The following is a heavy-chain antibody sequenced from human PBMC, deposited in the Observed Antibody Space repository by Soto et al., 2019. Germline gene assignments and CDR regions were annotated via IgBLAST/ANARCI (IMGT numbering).Heavy chain of an antibody. J-gene: IGHJ6*02. CDR3: ALITRAPAGPSPYYDILTGYSQNYYYYGMDV. CDR1: GYTLTELS. V-gene: IGHV1-24*01. Sequence: ASVKVSCKVSGYTLTELSMHWVRQAPGKGLEWMGGFDPEDGETIYAQKFQGRVTMTEDTSTDTAYMELSSLRSEDTAVYYCALITRAPAGPSPYYDILTGYSQNYYYYGMDVWGQGTTVTVSS. D-gene: IGHD3-9*01. CDR2: FDPEDGET.